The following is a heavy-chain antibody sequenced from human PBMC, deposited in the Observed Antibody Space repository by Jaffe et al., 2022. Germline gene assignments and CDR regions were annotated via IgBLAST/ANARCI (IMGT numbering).Heavy chain of an antibody. Sequence: EVQLVESGGGLVQPGRSLRLSCTASGFTFGDYAMSWFRQAPGKGLEWVGFIRSKAYGGTTEYAASVKGRFTISRDDSKSIAYLQMNSLKTEDTAVYYCTRCGSAYNHAQDNWFDPWGQGTLVTVSS. J-gene: IGHJ5*02. D-gene: IGHD1-20*01. CDR3: TRCGSAYNHAQDNWFDP. V-gene: IGHV3-49*03. CDR2: IRSKAYGGTT. CDR1: GFTFGDYA.